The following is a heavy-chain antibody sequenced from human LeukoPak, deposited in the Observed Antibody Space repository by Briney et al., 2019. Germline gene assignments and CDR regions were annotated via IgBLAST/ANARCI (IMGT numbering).Heavy chain of an antibody. J-gene: IGHJ4*02. CDR1: GFPFSSYD. CDR3: AKDFGTVVTHSALDY. Sequence: GGSLRLSCGASGFPFSSYDMSWVRQAPGKGLEWVSAFSGSGGSTYYADSVKGRFTISRDNSKNTLYLQMNSLRAEDTAVYYCAKDFGTVVTHSALDYWGQGTLVTVSS. V-gene: IGHV3-23*01. D-gene: IGHD4-23*01. CDR2: FSGSGGST.